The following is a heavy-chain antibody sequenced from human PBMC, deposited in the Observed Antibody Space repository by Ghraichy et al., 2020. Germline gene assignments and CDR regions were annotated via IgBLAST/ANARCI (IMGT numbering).Heavy chain of an antibody. CDR2: ISGSGGST. J-gene: IGHJ4*02. D-gene: IGHD2-21*02. Sequence: GESLNISCAASGFTFSSYAMSWVRQAPGKGPEWVSAISGSGGSTYYADSVKGRFTISRDNSKNTLDLQMNSLRAEDTAVYYCATRAAEHIVVVTAIPHYWGQGTLVTVSS. CDR1: GFTFSSYA. V-gene: IGHV3-23*01. CDR3: ATRAAEHIVVVTAIPHY.